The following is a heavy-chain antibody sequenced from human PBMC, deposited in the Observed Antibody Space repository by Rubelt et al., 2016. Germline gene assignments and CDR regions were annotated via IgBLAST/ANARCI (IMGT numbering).Heavy chain of an antibody. D-gene: IGHD3-22*01. Sequence: RSHAMHWVRQAPGKGLEWVAVISFDGTNKYYVDSVKGRFTISRGNSMHTLYLQMNRLRVEDTAVYYCARDRNYYDSSGFSNFDYWGQGTLVTVSS. CDR1: RSHA. J-gene: IGHJ4*02. V-gene: IGHV3-30*04. CDR2: ISFDGTNK. CDR3: ARDRNYYDSSGFSNFDY.